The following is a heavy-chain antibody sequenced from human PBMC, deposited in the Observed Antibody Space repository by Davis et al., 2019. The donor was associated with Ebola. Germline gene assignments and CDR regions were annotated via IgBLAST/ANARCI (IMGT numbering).Heavy chain of an antibody. D-gene: IGHD3-10*01. CDR2: IGASGGNT. CDR3: AKIWQSYPGVDP. CDR1: GFILSDYS. V-gene: IGHV3-23*01. J-gene: IGHJ5*02. Sequence: PGGSLRLSCAASGFILSDYSMTWVRQTPGKGLEWVSSIGASGGNTYYAGSVKGRFTNSRDNSKNTLYLQMDSLRGEDTAVYYCAKIWQSYPGVDPWGQGTLVTVSS.